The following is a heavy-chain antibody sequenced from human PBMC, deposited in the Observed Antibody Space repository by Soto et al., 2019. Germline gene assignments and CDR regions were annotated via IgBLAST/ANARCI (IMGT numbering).Heavy chain of an antibody. D-gene: IGHD2-2*01. CDR3: AAGVVPATKWGYYSYGLDV. J-gene: IGHJ6*02. V-gene: IGHV3-11*01. CDR1: GFTFSDYY. CDR2: ISSGGFIT. Sequence: QVQLVESGGGSVKPGGSLRLSCAASGFTFSDYYMSWIRQPPGRGLEWVSYISSGGFITYYADSVKGRFTTSWDKAKNSLYLQMNTLSANDTAVYYCAAGVVPATKWGYYSYGLDVWGQGTTVTVSS.